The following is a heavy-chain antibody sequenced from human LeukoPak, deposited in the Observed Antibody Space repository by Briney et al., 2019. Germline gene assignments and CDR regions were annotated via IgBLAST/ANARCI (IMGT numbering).Heavy chain of an antibody. J-gene: IGHJ6*03. CDR1: GFSFSSYG. CDR2: ISSSGSTI. D-gene: IGHD1-26*01. Sequence: GGTLRLSCAASGFSFSSYGMSWVRQAPGKGLEWVSYISSSGSTIYYADSVKGRFTISRDNAKNSLYLQMNSLRAEDTAVYYCARGIDKAARNYYYYMDVWGKGTTVTVSS. V-gene: IGHV3-48*01. CDR3: ARGIDKAARNYYYYMDV.